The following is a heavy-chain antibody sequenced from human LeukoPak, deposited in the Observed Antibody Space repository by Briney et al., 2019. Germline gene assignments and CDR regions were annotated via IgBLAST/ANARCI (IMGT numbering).Heavy chain of an antibody. CDR1: GFIFSNAW. J-gene: IGHJ4*02. Sequence: GGSLRLSCAAPGFIFSNAWMTWVRQGPGKGLEWVGRIKSKPDGGTLEYAAPVKGRFTISRDDSKNTLYLQMNSLKNEDTAVYYCTTNNYQVLNYWGQGTLVTVSS. CDR3: TTNNYQVLNY. D-gene: IGHD2-2*01. V-gene: IGHV3-15*01. CDR2: IKSKPDGGTL.